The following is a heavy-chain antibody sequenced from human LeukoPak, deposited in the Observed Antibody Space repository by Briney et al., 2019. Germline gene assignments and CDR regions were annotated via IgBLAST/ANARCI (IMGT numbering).Heavy chain of an antibody. V-gene: IGHV1-18*01. CDR2: ISAYNGNT. J-gene: IGHJ4*02. Sequence: ASVKVSCKASGYTFTSYGMSWVRQAPGQGLEWMGWISAYNGNTNYAQKLQGRVTMTTDTSTSTAYMELRSLRSDGTAVYYCARDKPTYYYDSSGSASHFDYWGQGTLVTVSS. CDR1: GYTFTSYG. CDR3: ARDKPTYYYDSSGSASHFDY. D-gene: IGHD3-22*01.